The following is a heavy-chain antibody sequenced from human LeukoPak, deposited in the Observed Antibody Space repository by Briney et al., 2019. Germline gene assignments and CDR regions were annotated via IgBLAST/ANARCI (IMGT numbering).Heavy chain of an antibody. V-gene: IGHV4-39*07. D-gene: IGHD5-12*01. CDR2: IYYSGST. J-gene: IGHJ4*02. CDR3: ARLTDVATIGE. CDR1: GGSISSSSYY. Sequence: SETLSLTCTVSGGSISSSSYYWGWIRQPPGKGLEWIGSIYYSGSTYYNPSLKSRVTISVDTSKNQFSLKLSSVTAADTAVYYCARLTDVATIGEGGQGTPVTVSS.